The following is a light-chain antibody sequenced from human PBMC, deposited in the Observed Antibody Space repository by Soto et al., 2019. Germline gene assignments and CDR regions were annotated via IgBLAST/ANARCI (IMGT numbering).Light chain of an antibody. CDR1: QSVNSNY. Sequence: EIVMTQSPATLSVSAGERATLXXRASQSVNSNYLAWYQQKPGQAPRLLIYDASNRATGIPARFSGSGSGTDFTLTISSLEPEDFAVYYCHQYDSWTFGQGTKVDIK. CDR2: DAS. J-gene: IGKJ1*01. V-gene: IGKV3-20*01. CDR3: HQYDSWT.